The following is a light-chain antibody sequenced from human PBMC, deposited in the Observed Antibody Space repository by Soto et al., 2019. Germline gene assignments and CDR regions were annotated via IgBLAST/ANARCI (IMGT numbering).Light chain of an antibody. J-gene: IGKJ1*01. Sequence: IPLTQSPSSLSASLGDSVTITCRASQGISSYLAWYQQKPWKAPKLLIYGASNLQSEVQSRFSGSGSGTDFPLTISSLQPEDFATYDCQQLNSYPRTFGQGTKVEIK. CDR3: QQLNSYPRT. CDR1: QGISSY. CDR2: GAS. V-gene: IGKV1-9*01.